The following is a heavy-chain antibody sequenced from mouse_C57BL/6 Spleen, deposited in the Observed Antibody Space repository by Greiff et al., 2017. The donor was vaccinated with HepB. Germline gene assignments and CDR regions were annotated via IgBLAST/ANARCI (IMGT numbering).Heavy chain of an antibody. CDR3: TTRGGFAY. J-gene: IGHJ3*01. V-gene: IGHV14-4*01. CDR2: IDPENGDP. Sequence: EVQLQQSGAELVRPGASVKLSCTASGFNIKDDYMHWVKQRPEQGLEWIGWIDPENGDPEYASKFQGKATITADTSSNTAYLQLSSLTSEDTAVYYCTTRGGFAYWGQGTLVTVSA. CDR1: GFNIKDDY.